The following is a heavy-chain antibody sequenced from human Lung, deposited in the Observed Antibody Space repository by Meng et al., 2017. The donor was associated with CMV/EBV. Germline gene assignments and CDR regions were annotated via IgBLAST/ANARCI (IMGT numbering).Heavy chain of an antibody. CDR3: ARASYGSGSPLGESWFDP. J-gene: IGHJ5*02. CDR2: IHSSGST. V-gene: IGHV4-31*03. D-gene: IGHD3-10*01. Sequence: VQVPVSGPGLAKPSQTLSLTCTVSGGSISSGGYYWSWIRQHPGKGLEWIGYIHSSGSTYYNPSLRSRLTISVDTSKNQFSLKLSSVTAADTAVYYCARASYGSGSPLGESWFDPWGQGTLVTVSS. CDR1: GGSISSGGYY.